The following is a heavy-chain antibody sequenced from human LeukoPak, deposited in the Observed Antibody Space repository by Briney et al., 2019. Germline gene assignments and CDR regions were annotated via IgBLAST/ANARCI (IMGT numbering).Heavy chain of an antibody. CDR2: ISSSGSTI. CDR3: ARDLYSSSSHY. CDR1: GFTFSSYE. D-gene: IGHD6-6*01. J-gene: IGHJ4*02. V-gene: IGHV3-48*03. Sequence: GGSLRFSCAASGFTFSSYEMNWVRQAPGKGLEWVSYISSSGSTIYYADSVKGRFTISRDNAKNSLYLQMNSLRAEDTAVYYCARDLYSSSSHYWGQGTLVTVSS.